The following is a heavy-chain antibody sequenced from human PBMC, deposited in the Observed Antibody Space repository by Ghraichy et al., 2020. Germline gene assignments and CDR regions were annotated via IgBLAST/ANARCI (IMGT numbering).Heavy chain of an antibody. D-gene: IGHD3-3*01. CDR2: ISYDGSNK. J-gene: IGHJ4*02. CDR3: ARETYYDFWSGYLNYFDY. Sequence: GGSLRLSCAASGFTFSSYAMHWVRQAPGKGLEWVAVISYDGSNKYYADSVKGRFTISRDNSKNTLYLQMNSLRAEDTAVYYCARETYYDFWSGYLNYFDYWGQGTLVTVSS. CDR1: GFTFSSYA. V-gene: IGHV3-30*04.